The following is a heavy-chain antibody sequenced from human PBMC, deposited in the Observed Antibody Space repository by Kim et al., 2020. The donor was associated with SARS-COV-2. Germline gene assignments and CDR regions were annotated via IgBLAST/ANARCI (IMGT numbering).Heavy chain of an antibody. Sequence: ASVKVSCKASGYTFTDYFIHWVRQAPGQGLEWMGWINPNSGATNSAQKFQGRLIMTRDTSISTAYMELSSLRSDDTAIYYCARARSITTTAYPNCLDPWGQGTLVPVSS. CDR2: INPNSGAT. CDR3: ARARSITTTAYPNCLDP. D-gene: IGHD1-1*01. CDR1: GYTFTDYF. J-gene: IGHJ5*02. V-gene: IGHV1-2*02.